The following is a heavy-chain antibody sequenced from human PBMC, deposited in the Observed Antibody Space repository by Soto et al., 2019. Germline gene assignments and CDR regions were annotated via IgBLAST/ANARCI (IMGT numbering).Heavy chain of an antibody. CDR2: IRKKANNYAT. Sequence: EVQLVESGGGLVQPGGSLKLSCAVSGLTFSGSAMHWVRQASGKGLEWVGHIRKKANNYATAYAASVKGRFTISRDDSKITAYLQMNSLTPEDTAVYYCSANDRDDHTTFDQWGRGTLVTVSS. V-gene: IGHV3-73*01. CDR1: GLTFSGSA. CDR3: SANDRDDHTTFDQ. D-gene: IGHD1-26*01. J-gene: IGHJ4*02.